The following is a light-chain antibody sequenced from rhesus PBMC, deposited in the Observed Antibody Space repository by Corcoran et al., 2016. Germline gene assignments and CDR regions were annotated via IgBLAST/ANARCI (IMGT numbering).Light chain of an antibody. V-gene: IGKV1-22*01. CDR2: KAS. CDR1: QGISSW. Sequence: DIQTTQSPSSLSASVGDTVTITCRASQGISSWLAWYQQKPGKAPKLLIYKASSLQSGVPSRFSGSGSGTDFTLTISSLQSEDFATYYCQQYSSRPFTVGPGTKLDIK. CDR3: QQYSSRPFT. J-gene: IGKJ3*01.